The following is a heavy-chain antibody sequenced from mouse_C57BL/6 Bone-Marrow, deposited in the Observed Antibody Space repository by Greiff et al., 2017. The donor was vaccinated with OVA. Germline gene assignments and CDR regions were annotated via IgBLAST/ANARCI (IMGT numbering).Heavy chain of an antibody. V-gene: IGHV5-4*01. J-gene: IGHJ4*01. Sequence: EVKVVESGGGLVKPGGSLKLSCAASGFTFSSYAMSWVRQTPEKRLEWVATISDGGSYTYYPDNVKGRFTISRDNAKNNLYLQMSHLKSEDTAMYYCARENLSCPGYAMDYWGQGTSVTVSS. CDR1: GFTFSSYA. D-gene: IGHD3-3*01. CDR2: ISDGGSYT. CDR3: ARENLSCPGYAMDY.